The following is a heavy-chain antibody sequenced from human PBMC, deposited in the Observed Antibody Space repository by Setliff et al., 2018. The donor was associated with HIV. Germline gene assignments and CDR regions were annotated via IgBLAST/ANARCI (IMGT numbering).Heavy chain of an antibody. CDR1: GFTFSNAW. Sequence: GGSLRLSCAASGFTFSNAWMNWVRQAPGKGLEWVGRIKSKTDGGTTDYAAPVKGRITISRDDSKNTLYLQMNSLKTEDTAIYYCTTKPPAADFQHWGQGTLVTVSS. CDR3: TTKPPAADFQH. CDR2: IKSKTDGGTT. V-gene: IGHV3-15*07. D-gene: IGHD2-2*01. J-gene: IGHJ1*01.